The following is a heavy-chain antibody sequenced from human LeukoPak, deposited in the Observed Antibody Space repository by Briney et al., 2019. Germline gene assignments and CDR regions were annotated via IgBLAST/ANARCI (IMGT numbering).Heavy chain of an antibody. V-gene: IGHV3-7*01. CDR1: GGSISSYY. J-gene: IGHJ4*02. Sequence: ETLSLTCTVSGGSISSYYWSWVRQAPGKGLEWVANIKQDGSEKYYVDSVKGRFTISRDNAKNSLYLQMNSLRAEDTAVYYCARDPLAIVGATGYWGQGTLVTVSS. D-gene: IGHD1-26*01. CDR2: IKQDGSEK. CDR3: ARDPLAIVGATGY.